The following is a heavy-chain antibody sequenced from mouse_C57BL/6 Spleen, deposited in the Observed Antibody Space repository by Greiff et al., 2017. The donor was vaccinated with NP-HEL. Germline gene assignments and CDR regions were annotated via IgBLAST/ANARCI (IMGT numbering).Heavy chain of an antibody. CDR2: IDPSASYT. CDR3: ARYSNDAMDY. V-gene: IGHV1-69*01. Sequence: VQLQQPGAELVLPGASVKLSCTASGYTFTSYWMPWVKQRPGQGLEWIGEIDPSASYTNYNQNFTGKSTLTVDKASSTAYMQLSSLTSEDSAVYYCARYSNDAMDYWGQGTSVTVSS. D-gene: IGHD2-5*01. CDR1: GYTFTSYW. J-gene: IGHJ4*01.